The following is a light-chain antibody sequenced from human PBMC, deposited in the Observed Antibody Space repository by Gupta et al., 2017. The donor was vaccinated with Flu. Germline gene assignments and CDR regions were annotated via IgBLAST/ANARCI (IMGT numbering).Light chain of an antibody. CDR2: EVS. V-gene: IGLV2-14*01. J-gene: IGLJ1*01. Sequence: QTARTQPASVSGAPGQSIIISCTGTSSDVGGYNYVSWYQQQPGKAPKLMIYEVSNRPSGVSNRFSGSKSGNTASLTISGLQAEDEADYYCSSYTSSSTLVFGTGTKVTVL. CDR3: SSYTSSSTLV. CDR1: SSDVGGYNY.